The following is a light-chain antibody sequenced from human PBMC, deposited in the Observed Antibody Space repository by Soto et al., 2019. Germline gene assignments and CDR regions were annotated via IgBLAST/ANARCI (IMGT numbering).Light chain of an antibody. Sequence: EIVMTQSPATLSVSPGERATLSCRASQSVGSNLAWYQQKPGQAPRLLIYGASTRATGLPARFSGSGFGTEFTLTISSLQSEDFAVYYCQQYNNWPLFTFGQGTKLEIK. V-gene: IGKV3-15*01. CDR1: QSVGSN. CDR2: GAS. J-gene: IGKJ2*01. CDR3: QQYNNWPLFT.